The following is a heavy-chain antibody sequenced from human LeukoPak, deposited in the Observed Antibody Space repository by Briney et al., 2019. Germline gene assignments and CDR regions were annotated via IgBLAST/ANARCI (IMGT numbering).Heavy chain of an antibody. D-gene: IGHD4-17*01. Sequence: ASVKVSCKASGDTFTSYYIHWVRQAPGQGLEWMGWINPNSAGTNYAQKFQGRVTMTRDTSISTAYMELSRLRSDDTAVYYCAKAPYGDYYYYATDVWGQGTTVTVSS. CDR1: GDTFTSYY. J-gene: IGHJ6*02. V-gene: IGHV1-2*02. CDR2: INPNSAGT. CDR3: AKAPYGDYYYYATDV.